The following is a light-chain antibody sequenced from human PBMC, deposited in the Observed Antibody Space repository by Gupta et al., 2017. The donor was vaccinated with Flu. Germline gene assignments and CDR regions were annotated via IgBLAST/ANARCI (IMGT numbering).Light chain of an antibody. CDR3: QQDGSTPIT. V-gene: IGKV3-20*01. J-gene: IGKJ5*01. CDR2: GAS. CDR1: QRVDSNY. Sequence: EIVLTQSPGTLSLSPGERATLSCRASQRVDSNYVAWYQQKPGQAPSLLIYGASKRATGIPDRFSGSVSGTDFSLTISILEPDDFAVYHCQQDGSTPITFGQGTRLETK.